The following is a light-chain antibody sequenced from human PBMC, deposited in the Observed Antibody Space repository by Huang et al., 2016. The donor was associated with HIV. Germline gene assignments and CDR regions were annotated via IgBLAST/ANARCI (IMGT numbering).Light chain of an antibody. Sequence: IVLTQSPATLSLSPGERATLSCRASQGVSNYLAWYQQKPGQAPRLRIYDASTRATGIPARFSGSGTGTDFTLTISSLEPEDFAVYYCQQRSDWPLTFGGGTTVEI. CDR2: DAS. V-gene: IGKV3-11*01. CDR1: QGVSNY. CDR3: QQRSDWPLT. J-gene: IGKJ4*01.